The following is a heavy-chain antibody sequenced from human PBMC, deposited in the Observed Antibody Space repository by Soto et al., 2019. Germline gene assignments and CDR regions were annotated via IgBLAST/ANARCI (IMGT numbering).Heavy chain of an antibody. Sequence: QVQLVQSGAEVKKPGASVKVSCKASGYTFTSYYMHWVRQAPGQGLEWMGIINPSGGSTSYAQKFQGRVTMTRDTPTSTVYMELSSLRSEDTAVYYCARDRGELLVVDYWGQGTLVTVSS. CDR3: ARDRGELLVVDY. V-gene: IGHV1-46*01. J-gene: IGHJ4*02. CDR2: INPSGGST. CDR1: GYTFTSYY. D-gene: IGHD1-26*01.